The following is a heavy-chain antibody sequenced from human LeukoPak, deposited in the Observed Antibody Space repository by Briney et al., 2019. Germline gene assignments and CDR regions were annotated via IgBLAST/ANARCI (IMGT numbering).Heavy chain of an antibody. J-gene: IGHJ4*02. Sequence: SETLSLTCTVSGGSISSYYWSWIRQPPGKGLEWIGYIYYSGSTNYNPSLKSRVTISVDTSKNQFSLKLSSVTAADTAMYYCARVSRGNSVGGDYWGQGTLVTVSS. V-gene: IGHV4-59*01. CDR3: ARVSRGNSVGGDY. CDR2: IYYSGST. CDR1: GGSISSYY. D-gene: IGHD4-23*01.